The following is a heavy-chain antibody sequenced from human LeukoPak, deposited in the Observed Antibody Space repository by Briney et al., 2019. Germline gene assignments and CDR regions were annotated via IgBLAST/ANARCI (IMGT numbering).Heavy chain of an antibody. CDR1: GYTFTIYY. V-gene: IGHV1-46*01. Sequence: GASVKVSCKASGYTFTIYYMHWVRQAPGQGLEWMGIINPSGGSTSYAQKFQGRVTMTRDTSTSTVYMELSSLRSEDTAVYYCARGRGNILTGHYSLLDYWGQGTLVTVSS. CDR2: INPSGGST. CDR3: ARGRGNILTGHYSLLDY. J-gene: IGHJ4*02. D-gene: IGHD3-9*01.